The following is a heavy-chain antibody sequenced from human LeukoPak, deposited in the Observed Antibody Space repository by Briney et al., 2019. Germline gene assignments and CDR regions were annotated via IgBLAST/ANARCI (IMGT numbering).Heavy chain of an antibody. V-gene: IGHV4-61*02. CDR2: IYTSGST. D-gene: IGHD2-21*02. CDR1: GGSISSGSYY. CDR3: ARGTYCGGDCYFDY. J-gene: IGHJ4*02. Sequence: SEALSLTCTVSGGSISSGSYYWSWIRQPAGKGLEWVGRIYTSGSTNYNPSLKSRVTISVDTSKNQFSLKLSSVTAADTAVYYCARGTYCGGDCYFDYWGQGTLVTVSS.